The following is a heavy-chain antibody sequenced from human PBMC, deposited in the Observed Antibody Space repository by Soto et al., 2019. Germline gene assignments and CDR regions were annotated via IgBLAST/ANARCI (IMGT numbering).Heavy chain of an antibody. CDR1: GGSISSGGYY. D-gene: IGHD2-2*03. V-gene: IGHV4-31*03. Sequence: PSETLSLTCTVSGGSISSGGYYWSWIRQHPGKGLEWIGYIYYSGSTYYNPSLKSRVTISVDTSKNQFSLKLSSVTAADTAVYYCARGNGYCSSTSCTAQMGGEDWGQGTLVTVSS. J-gene: IGHJ4*02. CDR2: IYYSGST. CDR3: ARGNGYCSSTSCTAQMGGED.